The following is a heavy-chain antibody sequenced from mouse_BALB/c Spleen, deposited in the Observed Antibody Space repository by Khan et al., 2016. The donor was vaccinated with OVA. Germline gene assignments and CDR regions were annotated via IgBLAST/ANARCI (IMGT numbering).Heavy chain of an antibody. CDR2: ISYSGNT. D-gene: IGHD1-1*01. Sequence: EVQLQESGPSLVKPSQTLSLTCSVTGDSITSGYWNWIRKFPGNNLEYLGYISYSGNTYYNPSLKSRISITLDTSKNQNYLQLNSVTTEDTATYYCACELRGFAYWGQGTLVTVSA. CDR1: GDSITSGY. J-gene: IGHJ3*01. CDR3: ACELRGFAY. V-gene: IGHV3-8*02.